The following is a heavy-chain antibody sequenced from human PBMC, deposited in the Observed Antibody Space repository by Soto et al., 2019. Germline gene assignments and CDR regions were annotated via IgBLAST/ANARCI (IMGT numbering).Heavy chain of an antibody. CDR1: GFTFSSYA. D-gene: IGHD2-8*02. J-gene: IGHJ4*02. CDR3: AKRAWCHFYSDS. CDR2: ISGSGGST. V-gene: IGHV3-23*01. Sequence: EVQLLESGGGLVQPGGSLRLSCAASGFTFSSYAMSWVRQAPGKGLEWVSVISGSGGSTYYAASVKGRFTISRDNSKNTLYLQRSSLRAEDTAVYYWAKRAWCHFYSDSGGRGTLVTVSS.